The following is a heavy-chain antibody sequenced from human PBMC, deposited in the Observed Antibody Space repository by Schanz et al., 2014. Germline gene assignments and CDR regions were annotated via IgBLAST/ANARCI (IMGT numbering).Heavy chain of an antibody. CDR1: GFTFADYA. D-gene: IGHD2-2*01. Sequence: DVQLVESGGGLVQPGRSLRLSCAASGFTFADYAMHWVRQAPGKGLEWVSGISWNGAGIGYADSVKGRFTISRDNAKSSLYLQMNSLRAEDTAVYYCARDTAQSYIGPSCNEYFEHWGQGTLVTVSS. CDR3: ARDTAQSYIGPSCNEYFEH. J-gene: IGHJ1*01. CDR2: ISWNGAGI. V-gene: IGHV3-9*01.